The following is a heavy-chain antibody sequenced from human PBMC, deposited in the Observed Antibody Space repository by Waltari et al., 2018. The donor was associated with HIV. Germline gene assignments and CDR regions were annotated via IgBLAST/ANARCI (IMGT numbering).Heavy chain of an antibody. CDR3: ARDAPYSSSWDNDY. V-gene: IGHV4-59*01. D-gene: IGHD6-13*01. Sequence: QVQLQESGPGLVKPSETLSLTCTVSGGSISSYYWSWIRQPPGKGLEWIGYIYYSGRTNYNPSLKSRVTISVDTSKNQFSLKLSSVTAADTAVYYCARDAPYSSSWDNDYWGQGTLVTVSS. CDR1: GGSISSYY. J-gene: IGHJ4*02. CDR2: IYYSGRT.